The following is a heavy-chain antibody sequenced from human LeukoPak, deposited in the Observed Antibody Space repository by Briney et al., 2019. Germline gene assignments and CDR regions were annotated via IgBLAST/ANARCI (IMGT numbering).Heavy chain of an antibody. V-gene: IGHV4-30-4*01. CDR3: ARDNYRDYYYYMDV. CDR1: GGSISSYY. CDR2: IYYSGST. Sequence: PSETLSLTCTVSGGSISSYYWSWIRQPPGKGLEWIGYIYYSGSTYYNPSLKSRVTISVDTSKNQFSLKLSSVTAADTAVYYCARDNYRDYYYYMDVWGKGTTVTVSS. J-gene: IGHJ6*03. D-gene: IGHD4-11*01.